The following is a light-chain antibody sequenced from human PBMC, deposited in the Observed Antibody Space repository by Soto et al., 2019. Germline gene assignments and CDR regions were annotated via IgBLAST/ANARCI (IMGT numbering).Light chain of an antibody. V-gene: IGKV1-27*01. Sequence: DIQMTQSPSSLSASVGDRVTITCRASQGISNYLAWYQQKPGKVPKLLIYAASTLQSGVPSRFSGSGSGTDFTLTITSLHPEDVATYYCQKYNGAPRTFGQGTNVEIK. CDR1: QGISNY. J-gene: IGKJ1*01. CDR3: QKYNGAPRT. CDR2: AAS.